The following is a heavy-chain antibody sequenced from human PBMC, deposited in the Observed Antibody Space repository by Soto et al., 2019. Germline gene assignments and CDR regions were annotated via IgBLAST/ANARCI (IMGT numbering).Heavy chain of an antibody. CDR2: IYHSGST. Sequence: PSETLSLTCAVSGGSISSGGYSWSWIRQPPGKGLEWIGYIYHSGSTYYNPSLKSRVTISVDRSKNQFSLKLSSVTAADTAVYYCARVPFSRENEGFPYYFDYWGQGTLVTVSS. V-gene: IGHV4-30-2*01. J-gene: IGHJ4*02. CDR1: GGSISSGGYS. D-gene: IGHD3-16*01. CDR3: ARVPFSRENEGFPYYFDY.